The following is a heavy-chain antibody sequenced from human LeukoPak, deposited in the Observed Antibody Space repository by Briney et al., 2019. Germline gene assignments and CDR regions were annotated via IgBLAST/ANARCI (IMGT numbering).Heavy chain of an antibody. CDR2: IYYSGST. CDR1: GGSISSSISY. CDR3: ARRIVGVIDAFDY. V-gene: IGHV4-39*01. D-gene: IGHD1-26*01. Sequence: SETLSLTCTVSGGSISSSISYWGWIRQPPGKGLEWIATIYYSGSTYYSPSLKSQVTISVDTSKNQFSLKVTSMTAADTAVYYCARRIVGVIDAFDYWGQGALVTVSS. J-gene: IGHJ4*02.